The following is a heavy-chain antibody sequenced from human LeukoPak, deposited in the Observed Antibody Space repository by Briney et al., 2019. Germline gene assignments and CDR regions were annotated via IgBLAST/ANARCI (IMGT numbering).Heavy chain of an antibody. V-gene: IGHV4-34*01. D-gene: IGHD2-15*01. Sequence: SETLSLTCAVYGGSFSGYYWSWIRQPTGKGLEWIGEINHSGSTNYNPSLKSRVTISVDTSKNQFSLKLSSVTAADTAVYYCARETRGLIVVVSRGAFDIWGQGTMVTVSS. J-gene: IGHJ3*02. CDR3: ARETRGLIVVVSRGAFDI. CDR1: GGSFSGYY. CDR2: INHSGST.